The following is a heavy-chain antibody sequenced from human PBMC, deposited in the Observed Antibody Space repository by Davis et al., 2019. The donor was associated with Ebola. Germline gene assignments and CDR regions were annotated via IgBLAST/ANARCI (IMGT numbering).Heavy chain of an antibody. D-gene: IGHD4-17*01. J-gene: IGHJ3*02. CDR2: IYYSGST. Sequence: SETLSLTCTVSGGPISSYYWSWIRQLPGKGLEWIGYIYYSGSTNYNPSLKSRVTISVDTSKNQFSLKLSSVTAADTAVYSCARTRSVTFDAFDIWGQGTMVTVSS. CDR1: GGPISSYY. CDR3: ARTRSVTFDAFDI. V-gene: IGHV4-59*01.